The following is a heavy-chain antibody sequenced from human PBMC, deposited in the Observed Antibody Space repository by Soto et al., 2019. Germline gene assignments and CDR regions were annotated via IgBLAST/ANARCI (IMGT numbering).Heavy chain of an antibody. D-gene: IGHD5-12*01. CDR1: GGSISSYY. Sequence: PSETLSLTCTVSGGSISSYYWSWIRQPPGKGLEWIGYIYYSGSTNYNPSLKSRVTISVDTSKNQFSLKLSSVTAADTAVYYCARVFKDGYNWPQYFGYWGQGTLVTVSS. CDR2: IYYSGST. V-gene: IGHV4-59*01. J-gene: IGHJ4*02. CDR3: ARVFKDGYNWPQYFGY.